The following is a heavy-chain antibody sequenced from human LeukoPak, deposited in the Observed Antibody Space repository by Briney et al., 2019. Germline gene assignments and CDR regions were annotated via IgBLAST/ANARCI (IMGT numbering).Heavy chain of an antibody. CDR3: ARDGCGGSCFRYYYYYMDV. CDR2: ISTIGST. J-gene: IGHJ6*03. Sequence: PSQTLSLTCTVSSGSISSSNYYWSWIRQPAGKGLEWIGRISTIGSTNYNPSLNSRVTISIDTSKNQFSLKPSSVTAADTAVYYCARDGCGGSCFRYYYYYMDVWGKGTTVTISS. D-gene: IGHD2-15*01. CDR1: SGSISSSNYY. V-gene: IGHV4-61*02.